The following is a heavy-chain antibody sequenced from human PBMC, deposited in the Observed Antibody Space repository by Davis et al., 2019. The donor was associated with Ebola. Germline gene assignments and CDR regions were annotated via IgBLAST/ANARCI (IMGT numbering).Heavy chain of an antibody. CDR3: ALSLPAFDY. V-gene: IGHV1-69*13. Sequence: SVKVSCKASGGTFSSYATSWVRQAPGQGLEWMGGIIPIFGTANYAQKFQGRVTITADESTSTAYMELRSLRSDDTAVYYCALSLPAFDYWGQGTLVTVSS. CDR1: GGTFSSYA. CDR2: IIPIFGTA. D-gene: IGHD2-8*01. J-gene: IGHJ4*02.